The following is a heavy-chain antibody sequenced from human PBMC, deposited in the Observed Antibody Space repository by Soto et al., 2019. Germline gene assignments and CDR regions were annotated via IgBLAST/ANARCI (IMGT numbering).Heavy chain of an antibody. D-gene: IGHD6-19*01. Sequence: SGPTLVNPTETLTLTCTVSGFSLSNARMGVSWIRQPPGKALEWLAHIFSNDEKSYGTSLKSRLTISKDTSKSQVVLTMTNMDPVDTATYYCARMRGSSGWYRHYYYGMDVWGQGTTVTVSS. J-gene: IGHJ6*02. V-gene: IGHV2-26*01. CDR1: GFSLSNARMG. CDR3: ARMRGSSGWYRHYYYGMDV. CDR2: IFSNDEK.